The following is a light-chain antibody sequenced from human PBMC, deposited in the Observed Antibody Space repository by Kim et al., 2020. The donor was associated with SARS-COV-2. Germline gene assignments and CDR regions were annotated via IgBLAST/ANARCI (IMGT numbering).Light chain of an antibody. CDR1: SSNIGSNT. Sequence: QSVLTQPPSASGTPGQRVTISCSGSSSNIGSNTVNWYQQPPGTAPKLLIYSNNQRPSGVPDRFSGSKSATSVALAISGLQSEDEADYYCAAWDDSLNSWVFGGGTKLTVL. CDR3: AAWDDSLNSWV. J-gene: IGLJ3*02. CDR2: SNN. V-gene: IGLV1-44*01.